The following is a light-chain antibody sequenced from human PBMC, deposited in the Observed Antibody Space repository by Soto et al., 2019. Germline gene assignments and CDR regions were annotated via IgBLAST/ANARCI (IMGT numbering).Light chain of an antibody. J-gene: IGKJ4*01. V-gene: IGKV3-20*01. CDR3: QQYGSSALT. Sequence: EIVLTQSPGTLSLSPGERASLSCRASQSVSSSYLAWYQQKPGQAPRLLIYGASSRATGIPDRFSGRGSGTDFTLTISRLEPEDVAVYYCQQYGSSALTFGGGTKVDIK. CDR2: GAS. CDR1: QSVSSSY.